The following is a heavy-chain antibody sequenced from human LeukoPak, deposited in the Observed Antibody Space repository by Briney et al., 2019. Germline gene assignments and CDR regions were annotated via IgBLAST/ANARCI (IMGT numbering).Heavy chain of an antibody. V-gene: IGHV3-30*04. J-gene: IGHJ4*02. CDR3: AKDFDLIAAAGTGYFDY. CDR2: ISYDGSNK. CDR1: GFTFSSYA. D-gene: IGHD6-13*01. Sequence: PGRSLRLSCAASGFTFSSYAMHWVRQAPGKGLEWVAVISYDGSNKYYADSVKGRFTISRDNSKNTLYLQMNSLRAEDTAVYYCAKDFDLIAAAGTGYFDYWGQGTLVTVSS.